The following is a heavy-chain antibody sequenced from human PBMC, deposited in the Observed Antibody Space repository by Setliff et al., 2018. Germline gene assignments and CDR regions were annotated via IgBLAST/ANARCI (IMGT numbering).Heavy chain of an antibody. J-gene: IGHJ6*02. CDR2: IYHSGST. D-gene: IGHD1-26*01. Sequence: SETLSLTCAVSGDSISSSNWWNWVRQPPGKGLEWIGEIYHSGSTKYNPSLRSRVTRSVDKSKNQFSLKLSSGNAADTAVYYCARSSYSGSYLNVWGQGATVTVSS. CDR1: GDSISSSNW. V-gene: IGHV4-4*02. CDR3: ARSSYSGSYLNV.